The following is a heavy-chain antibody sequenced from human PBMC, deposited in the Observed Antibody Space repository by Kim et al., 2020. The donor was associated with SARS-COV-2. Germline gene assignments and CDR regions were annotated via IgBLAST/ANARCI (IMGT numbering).Heavy chain of an antibody. CDR1: GGSISSSSYY. CDR3: ARGIAAAGPFDP. J-gene: IGHJ5*02. D-gene: IGHD6-13*01. V-gene: IGHV4-39*07. Sequence: SETLSLTCTVSGGSISSSSYYWGWIRQPPGKGLEWIGSIYYSGSTYYNPSLKSRVTISVDTSKNQFSLKLSSVTAADTAVYYCARGIAAAGPFDPWGQGTLVTVSS. CDR2: IYYSGST.